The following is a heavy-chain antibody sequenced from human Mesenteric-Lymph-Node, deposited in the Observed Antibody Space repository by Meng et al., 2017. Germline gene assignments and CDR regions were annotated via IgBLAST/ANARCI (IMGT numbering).Heavy chain of an antibody. J-gene: IGHJ4*01. CDR2: IWYDGSNK. Sequence: GESLKISCEVSAFTFSIYALHWVRQAPGKGLEWVAVIWYDGSNKYYADSVKGRFTISRDNSKNTLYLQMTSLRAEDTAVYYCVRVSYCGGDCYSEDWGQGTLVTVSS. V-gene: IGHV3-33*01. CDR3: VRVSYCGGDCYSED. CDR1: AFTFSIYA. D-gene: IGHD2-21*02.